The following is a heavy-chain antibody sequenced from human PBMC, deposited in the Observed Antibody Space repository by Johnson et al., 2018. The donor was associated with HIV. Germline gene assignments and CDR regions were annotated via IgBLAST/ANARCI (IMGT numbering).Heavy chain of an antibody. V-gene: IGHV3-48*04. Sequence: MQLVESGGGLVQPGGSLRLSCAASGFTFSSYAMHWVRQAPGKGLEYVSYISSGGRTIYYADSVKGRFTISRDNAKNSLYLQMNSLRAEDTAVYYCARVAALYDAFDIWGQGTMVTVSS. D-gene: IGHD2-15*01. CDR3: ARVAALYDAFDI. J-gene: IGHJ3*02. CDR1: GFTFSSYA. CDR2: ISSGGRTI.